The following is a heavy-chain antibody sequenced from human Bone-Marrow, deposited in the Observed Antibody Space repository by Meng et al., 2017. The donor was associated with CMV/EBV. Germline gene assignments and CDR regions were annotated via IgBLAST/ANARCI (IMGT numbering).Heavy chain of an antibody. CDR3: ARDTGDCSSTSCYTWRDYYYYGMDV. Sequence: ASVKVSCKASGYTFTSYGISWVRQAPGQGLEWMGWISAYNGNTNYAQKLQGRVTMTTDTSTSTAYMELRSLRSDDTAVYYCARDTGDCSSTSCYTWRDYYYYGMDVWGQGTTVTVSS. J-gene: IGHJ6*02. CDR1: GYTFTSYG. D-gene: IGHD2-2*02. CDR2: ISAYNGNT. V-gene: IGHV1-18*01.